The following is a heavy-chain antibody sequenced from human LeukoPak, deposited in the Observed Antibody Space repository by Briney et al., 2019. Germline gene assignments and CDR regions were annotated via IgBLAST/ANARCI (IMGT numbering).Heavy chain of an antibody. CDR2: ISYDGSNK. D-gene: IGHD1-26*01. V-gene: IGHV3-30-3*01. J-gene: IGHJ4*02. CDR1: GFTFSSYA. CDR3: ARGARRGSDYVFYFDY. Sequence: PGGSLRLSCAASGFTFSSYAMHWVRQAPGKGLEWVAVISYDGSNKYYADSVKGRFTISRDNSKNTLYLQMNSLRAEDTAVYYCARGARRGSDYVFYFDYGGQGALVTVSS.